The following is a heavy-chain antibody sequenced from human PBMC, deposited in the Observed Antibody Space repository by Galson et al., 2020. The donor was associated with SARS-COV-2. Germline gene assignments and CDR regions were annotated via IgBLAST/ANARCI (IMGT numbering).Heavy chain of an antibody. D-gene: IGHD3-22*01. Sequence: ASVKVSCKASGYRFPVYYIHWIRQAPGQGLEWMGWITPNSGGTNYAQTFQGRVTMTRDTSINTVYMELSRLTSDDTAVYFCARGDYDNRGEWFDPWGQGTLVTVAS. CDR1: GYRFPVYY. V-gene: IGHV1-2*02. J-gene: IGHJ5*02. CDR3: ARGDYDNRGEWFDP. CDR2: ITPNSGGT.